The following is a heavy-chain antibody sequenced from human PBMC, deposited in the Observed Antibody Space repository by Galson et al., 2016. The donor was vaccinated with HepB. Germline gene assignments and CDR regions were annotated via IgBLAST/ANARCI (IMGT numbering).Heavy chain of an antibody. J-gene: IGHJ4*02. CDR1: GDSISNYY. V-gene: IGHV4-59*01. CDR3: VGGAGWLPDY. CDR2: THYFESP. Sequence: SETLSLTCTVSGDSISNYYWNWVRQPPGKGLEWIGVTHYFESPNYNPSLESRVTVTLDTSKNQFSLKLSSVTAADTAVYYCVGGAGWLPDYWGQGTLVTVSS. D-gene: IGHD5-18*01.